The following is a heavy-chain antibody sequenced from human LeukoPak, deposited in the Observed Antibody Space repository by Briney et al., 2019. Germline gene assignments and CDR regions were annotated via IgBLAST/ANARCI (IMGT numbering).Heavy chain of an antibody. CDR3: ARLNVLDSSVLHHFDH. Sequence: SETLSLTCTVSGGSISHYYWSWIRQPPGKGLEWIAYINYSGITDYNPSLKSRVTISVDTSKNHFSLKLNSVTAADTAVYYCARLNVLDSSVLHHFDHWGQGTLVTVSS. D-gene: IGHD6-13*01. CDR1: GGSISHYY. V-gene: IGHV4-59*08. J-gene: IGHJ4*02. CDR2: INYSGIT.